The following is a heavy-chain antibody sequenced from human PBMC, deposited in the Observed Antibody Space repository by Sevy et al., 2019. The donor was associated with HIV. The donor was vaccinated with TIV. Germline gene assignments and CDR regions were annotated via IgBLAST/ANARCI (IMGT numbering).Heavy chain of an antibody. J-gene: IGHJ1*01. CDR1: GFTFSSYA. CDR3: AKRQTYYYDSSGYLEYFQH. CDR2: ISGSGGST. V-gene: IGHV3-23*01. Sequence: GGSLRLSCAASGFTFSSYAMSWVRQAPGKGLEWVSAISGSGGSTYYADSVKGRFTISRDNSKNTLYLKMNSLRAEDTAVYYCAKRQTYYYDSSGYLEYFQHWGQGTLVTVSS. D-gene: IGHD3-22*01.